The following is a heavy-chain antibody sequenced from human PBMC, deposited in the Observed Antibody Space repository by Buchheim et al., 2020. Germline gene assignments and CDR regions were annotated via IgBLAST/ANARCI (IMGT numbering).Heavy chain of an antibody. CDR3: TTLMKSARLSSDY. D-gene: IGHD6-6*01. CDR2: IRSSTDGGTT. Sequence: EVQLVESGGDLVKPGESLRLSCAASDFTFTNAWMSWIRQAPGKGLEWVGRIRSSTDGGTTDYAVPVKGRFTISRDDSENTLYLQMNSLKTEDTAVYYCTTLMKSARLSSDYWGQGTL. J-gene: IGHJ4*02. V-gene: IGHV3-15*01. CDR1: DFTFTNAW.